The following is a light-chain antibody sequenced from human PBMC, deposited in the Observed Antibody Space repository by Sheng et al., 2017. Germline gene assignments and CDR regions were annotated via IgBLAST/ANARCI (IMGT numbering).Light chain of an antibody. V-gene: IGKV3-15*01. CDR3: QQYNEWPMST. CDR1: QSVGSN. CDR2: GAS. Sequence: EIEMTQSPATLSVSPGERATLSCRASQSVGSNLAWFQQKPGQAPRLLIYGASTRATGVPARFSGSGSGTEFTLAISSLQSEDFAVYYCQQYNEWPMSTFGQGTK. J-gene: IGKJ2*01.